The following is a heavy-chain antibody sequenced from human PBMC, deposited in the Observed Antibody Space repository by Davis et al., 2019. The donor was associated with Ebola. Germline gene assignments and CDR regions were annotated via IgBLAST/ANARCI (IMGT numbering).Heavy chain of an antibody. Sequence: GESLKISCAASGFTFSSYAMSWVRQAPGKGLEWVSAISGSGGSTYYADSVKGRFTISRDNSKNTLYLQMNSLRAEDTAVYYCARGHDFEYYYMDVWGKGTTVTVSS. J-gene: IGHJ6*03. CDR3: ARGHDFEYYYMDV. CDR2: ISGSGGST. CDR1: GFTFSSYA. D-gene: IGHD3-3*01. V-gene: IGHV3-23*01.